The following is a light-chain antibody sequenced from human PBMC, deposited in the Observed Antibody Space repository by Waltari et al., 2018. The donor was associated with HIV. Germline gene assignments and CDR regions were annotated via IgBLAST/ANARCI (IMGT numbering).Light chain of an antibody. J-gene: IGKJ4*01. CDR2: LGS. V-gene: IGKV2-28*01. CDR3: MQALQTLLT. Sequence: DIVMTQSPLSLSVTPGESASISCRSSQSLLHSNGYNYLHWYLQKPGQSPQLLIYLGSNRASGVPDRFSGSGSGTDFTLKISRVEAEDVGVYYCMQALQTLLTFGGGTMVQIK. CDR1: QSLLHSNGYNY.